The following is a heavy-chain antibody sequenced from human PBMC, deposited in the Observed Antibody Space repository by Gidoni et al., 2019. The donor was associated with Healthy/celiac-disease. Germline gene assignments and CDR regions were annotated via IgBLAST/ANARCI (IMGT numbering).Heavy chain of an antibody. D-gene: IGHD6-19*01. Sequence: LVESGGGVVQPGRSLRLSCAASGFTFSSYGMHWVRQAPGKGLEWVAVISYDGSNKYYADSVKGRFTISRDNSKNTLYLQMNSLRAEDTAVYYCARGWYYFDYWGQGTLVTVSS. J-gene: IGHJ4*02. CDR3: ARGWYYFDY. V-gene: IGHV3-30*03. CDR2: ISYDGSNK. CDR1: GFTFSSYG.